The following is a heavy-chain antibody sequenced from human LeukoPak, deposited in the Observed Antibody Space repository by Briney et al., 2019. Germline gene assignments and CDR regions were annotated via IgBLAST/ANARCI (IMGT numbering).Heavy chain of an antibody. CDR1: GFTFSSYW. J-gene: IGHJ4*02. V-gene: IGHV3-74*01. D-gene: IGHD5-12*01. CDR3: VQSSPTIDY. CDR2: ISSDGSST. Sequence: GGSLRLSCVASGFTFSSYWMHWVRQAPGKGLVWVSRISSDGSSTTYADSVKGRFTISRDNAKNTLWLQMNSLRAEDTAVYYCVQSSPTIDYWGQGTLVTVSS.